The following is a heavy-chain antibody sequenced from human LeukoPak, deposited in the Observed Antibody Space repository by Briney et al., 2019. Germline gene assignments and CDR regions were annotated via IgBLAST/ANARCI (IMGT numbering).Heavy chain of an antibody. D-gene: IGHD3-16*02. CDR2: IIPIFGTA. J-gene: IGHJ5*02. Sequence: SVKVSCKASGGTFSSYAISWVRQAPGQGLEWMGGIIPIFGTANYAQKFQVRVTITTDESTSTAYMELSSLRSEDTAVYYCARGYYDYVWGSYRSEGDWFDPWGQGTLVTVSS. V-gene: IGHV1-69*05. CDR1: GGTFSSYA. CDR3: ARGYYDYVWGSYRSEGDWFDP.